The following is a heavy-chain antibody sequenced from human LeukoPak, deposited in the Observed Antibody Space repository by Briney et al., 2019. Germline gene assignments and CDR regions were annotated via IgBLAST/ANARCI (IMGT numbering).Heavy chain of an antibody. CDR3: ARGDPASSGNDY. V-gene: IGHV1-69*13. CDR1: GGTFSSYA. CDR2: IIPIFGTA. D-gene: IGHD3-22*01. J-gene: IGHJ4*02. Sequence: SVKVSCKASGGTFSSYAISWVRQAPGQGLEWMGGIIPIFGTANYAQKFQGRVTITADESTSTAYMELSSLRSEDTAVYYCARGDPASSGNDYWGQGTLVTVSS.